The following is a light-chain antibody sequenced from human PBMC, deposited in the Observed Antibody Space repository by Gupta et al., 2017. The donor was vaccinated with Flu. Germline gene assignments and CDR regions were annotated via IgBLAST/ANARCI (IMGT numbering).Light chain of an antibody. J-gene: IGLJ3*02. V-gene: IGLV2-23*02. CDR2: EVS. CDR1: SSDVGSSNL. CDR3: CSYAVNNTL. Sequence: TGTSSDVGSSNLVSWYQQHSGKAPKLMIYEVSKRPSGVSDRFSGSKSDNTASLTISGLQTEDESDYYCCSYAVNNTLFGGGTKLTVL.